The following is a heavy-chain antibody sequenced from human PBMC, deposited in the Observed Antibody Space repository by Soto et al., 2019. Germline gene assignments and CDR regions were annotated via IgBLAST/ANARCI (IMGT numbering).Heavy chain of an antibody. CDR2: IYSGGST. CDR3: ARGSLEGDLGNYYYYMDV. Sequence: EVQLVESGGGLVQPGGSLRLSCAASGFTVSSNYMSWVRQAPGKGLEWVSVIYSGGSTYYADSVKGRFTISRHNSKNTLYLQMNSLRAEDTAVYYCARGSLEGDLGNYYYYMDVWGKGTTVTVSS. CDR1: GFTVSSNY. V-gene: IGHV3-53*04. D-gene: IGHD2-21*02. J-gene: IGHJ6*03.